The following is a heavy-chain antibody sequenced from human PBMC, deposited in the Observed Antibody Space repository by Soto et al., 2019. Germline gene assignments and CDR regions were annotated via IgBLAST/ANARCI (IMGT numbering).Heavy chain of an antibody. CDR1: GGTFSSYA. CDR3: ARDRVAYSSSWYFDY. D-gene: IGHD6-13*01. Sequence: ASVKVSCKASGGTFSSYAISWVRQAPGQGLEWMGGIIPIFGTANYAQKFQGRVTITADESTSTAYMELSSLRSEDTAVYYCARDRVAYSSSWYFDYWGQGTLVTVSS. V-gene: IGHV1-69*13. CDR2: IIPIFGTA. J-gene: IGHJ4*02.